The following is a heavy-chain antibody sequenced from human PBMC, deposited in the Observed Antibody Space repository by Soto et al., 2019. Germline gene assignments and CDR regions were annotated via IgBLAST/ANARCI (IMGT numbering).Heavy chain of an antibody. CDR1: GFTFSSYA. Sequence: LRLSCAASGFTFSSYAMSWVRQAPGKGLEWVSAISGSGGSTYYADSVKGRFTISRDNSKNTLYLQMNSLRAEDTAVYYCAKDQSYGDYPEYYYYGMDVWGQGTTVTVSS. D-gene: IGHD4-17*01. J-gene: IGHJ6*02. V-gene: IGHV3-23*01. CDR2: ISGSGGST. CDR3: AKDQSYGDYPEYYYYGMDV.